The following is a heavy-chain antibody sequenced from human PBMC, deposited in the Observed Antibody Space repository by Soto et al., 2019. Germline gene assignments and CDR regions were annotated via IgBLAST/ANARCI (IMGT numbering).Heavy chain of an antibody. CDR1: GGSISSYY. V-gene: IGHV4-59*08. CDR3: ASAYCSSTSCYDGWFDP. CDR2: IYYSGST. J-gene: IGHJ5*02. D-gene: IGHD2-2*01. Sequence: PSETLSLTCTVSGGSISSYYWSWIRQPPGKGLEWIGYIYYSGSTNYNPSLKSRVTISVDTSKNQFSLKLSSVTAADTAVYYCASAYCSSTSCYDGWFDPWGQETLVTVSS.